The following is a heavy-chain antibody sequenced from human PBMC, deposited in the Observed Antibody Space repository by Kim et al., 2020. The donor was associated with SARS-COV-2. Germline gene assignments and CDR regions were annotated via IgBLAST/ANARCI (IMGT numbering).Heavy chain of an antibody. D-gene: IGHD1-26*01. CDR3: ARGPLDSGSYLFDY. V-gene: IGHV3-13*04. Sequence: GGSLRLSCAASGFTFSSYDMHWVRQATGKGLEWVSAIGTAGDTYYPGSVKGRFTISRENAKNSLYLQMNSLRAGDTAVYYCARGPLDSGSYLFDYWGQGTLVTVSS. CDR1: GFTFSSYD. CDR2: IGTAGDT. J-gene: IGHJ4*02.